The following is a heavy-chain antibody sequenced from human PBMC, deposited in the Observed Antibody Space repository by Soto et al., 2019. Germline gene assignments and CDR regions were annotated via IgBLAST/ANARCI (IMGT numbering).Heavy chain of an antibody. J-gene: IGHJ4*02. V-gene: IGHV3-30-3*01. Sequence: QVQLVESGGGVVQPGRSLRLSCAASGFTFSSYAMHWVRQAPGKGLEWVAVISYDGSNKYYADSVKGRFTISRDNSKNTLYLHMNSLRAEDTAVYYCAASWDLDYWGQGTLVTVSS. CDR2: ISYDGSNK. CDR3: AASWDLDY. D-gene: IGHD6-13*01. CDR1: GFTFSSYA.